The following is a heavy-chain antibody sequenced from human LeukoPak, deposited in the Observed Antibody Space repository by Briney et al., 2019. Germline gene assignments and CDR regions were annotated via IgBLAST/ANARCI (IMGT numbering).Heavy chain of an antibody. V-gene: IGHV5-51*01. J-gene: IGHJ6*03. CDR3: ARQGSWGTIFYYYYMDV. Sequence: GESLQISCKGSGYSFTNYWIGWVRQMPGKGLEWMGIIYPGDSDTRYSPSFQGQVTISADKSISTAYLQWSSLKASDTAMYYCARQGSWGTIFYYYYMDVWGKGTTVTVSS. D-gene: IGHD6-13*01. CDR1: GYSFTNYW. CDR2: IYPGDSDT.